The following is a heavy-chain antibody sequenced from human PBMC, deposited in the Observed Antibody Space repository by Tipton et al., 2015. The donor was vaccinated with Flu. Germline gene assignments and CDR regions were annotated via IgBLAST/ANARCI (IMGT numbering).Heavy chain of an antibody. CDR2: IYHTGST. V-gene: IGHV4-39*07. CDR1: GESITSTSYY. Sequence: VKPSETLSLTCIVSGESITSTSYYWGWIRQPPGKGPEWNGTIYHTGSTYHNPSLKSRVTMSVDTSMNQFSLKVRSATAADTAVYYCARSNGSGNYATWGQGTLVTVSS. CDR3: ARSNGSGNYAT. J-gene: IGHJ1*01. D-gene: IGHD3-10*01.